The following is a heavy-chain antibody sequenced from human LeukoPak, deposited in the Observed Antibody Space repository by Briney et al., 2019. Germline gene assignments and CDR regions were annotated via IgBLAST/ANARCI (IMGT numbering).Heavy chain of an antibody. CDR3: ARSNQADDY. CDR1: GFTFSNYW. D-gene: IGHD1-14*01. CDR2: TNPGGSNT. Sequence: PGGSLRLSCAASGFTFSNYWMHWVRQVPGKGLVWDSRTNPGGSNTAYADSVKGRFTISRDNARNTLYLQMDSLRAEDTAVYYCARSNQADDYWGQGTLVTVSS. V-gene: IGHV3-74*01. J-gene: IGHJ4*02.